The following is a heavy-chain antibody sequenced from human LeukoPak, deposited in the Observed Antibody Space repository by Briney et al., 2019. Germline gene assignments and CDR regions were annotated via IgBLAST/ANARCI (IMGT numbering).Heavy chain of an antibody. CDR2: IKQDGSEK. J-gene: IGHJ4*02. V-gene: IGHV3-7*01. CDR1: GLTFSSYW. CDR3: ARGYDSGYYPPHLDY. Sequence: GGSLRLSCAASGLTFSSYWMSWVRQAPGKGLEWVANIKQDGSEKYYVDSVKGRFTISRDNAKNSLYLQMNSLRDADTAVYYCARGYDSGYYPPHLDYWGQGTLVTVSS. D-gene: IGHD3-22*01.